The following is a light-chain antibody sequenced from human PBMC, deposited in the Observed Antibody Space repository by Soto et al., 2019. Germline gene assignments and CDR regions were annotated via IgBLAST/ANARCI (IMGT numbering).Light chain of an antibody. CDR2: LAS. V-gene: IGKV3-11*01. J-gene: IGKJ1*01. Sequence: EIVLTQSASTLSSFPGDRVTLSWRASQAVNTRLAWYQHKPGQAPRLLIYLASNRAAGVPARFSGSGYGTDFNLTISDVETEDFAVYYCHQRQSWPRTFGQGTKVDIK. CDR3: HQRQSWPRT. CDR1: QAVNTR.